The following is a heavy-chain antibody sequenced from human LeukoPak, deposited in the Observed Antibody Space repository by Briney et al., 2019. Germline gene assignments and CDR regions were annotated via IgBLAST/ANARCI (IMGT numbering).Heavy chain of an antibody. CDR3: TIPAGAMTTVTTGDY. J-gene: IGHJ4*02. CDR1: EFTFSSTW. CDR2: IRSKTHSYAT. D-gene: IGHD4-17*01. V-gene: IGHV3-73*01. Sequence: GGSLRLSCAGSEFTFSSTWMSWVRQAPGKGLEWVGRIRSKTHSYATAYAASLKGRFTISRDDSKNTAYLQMTSLKTEDTAVYYCTIPAGAMTTVTTGDYWGQGTLVTVSS.